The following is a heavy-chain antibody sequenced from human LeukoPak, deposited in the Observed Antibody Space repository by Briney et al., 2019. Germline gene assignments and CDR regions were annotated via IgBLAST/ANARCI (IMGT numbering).Heavy chain of an antibody. D-gene: IGHD3-3*01. V-gene: IGHV5-51*01. CDR2: IYPGDSDT. Sequence: GESLKISCKGSGNSFTNYWIGWVRQMPGKGLEWMGIIYPGDSDTRYSPSFQGQVTISADKSISTAYLQWSSLKASDTAMYYCARQRPRVLRFLEYDAFDIWGQGTMVTVSS. CDR3: ARQRPRVLRFLEYDAFDI. J-gene: IGHJ3*02. CDR1: GNSFTNYW.